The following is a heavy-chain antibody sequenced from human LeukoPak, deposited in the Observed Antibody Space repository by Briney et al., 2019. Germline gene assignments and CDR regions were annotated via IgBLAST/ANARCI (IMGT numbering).Heavy chain of an antibody. V-gene: IGHV4-34*01. CDR3: ARGRRSGLSGAVDY. Sequence: SETLSLTCGVYGVSFSGYYWSWIRQPPGKGLEWIGEINHSGSITYTPSLKSRVTISLDAPKNQFSLKLSFMTAADTAIYYCARGRRSGLSGAVDYWGQGTLVTVSS. CDR1: GVSFSGYY. J-gene: IGHJ4*02. D-gene: IGHD6-19*01. CDR2: INHSGSI.